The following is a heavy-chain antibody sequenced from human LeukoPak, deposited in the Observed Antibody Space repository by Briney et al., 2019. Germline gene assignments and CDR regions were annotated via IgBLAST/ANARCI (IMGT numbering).Heavy chain of an antibody. D-gene: IGHD6-19*01. J-gene: IGHJ4*02. Sequence: PSETLSLTCTVSGGSISGYYWSWIRQPPGKGLEWIAYISYSGSTNYNPSLKSRVTISEDTSKNQFSLKLSSVTAADTAVYYCARHQSHSSGWYIDYWGQGTLVTVSS. V-gene: IGHV4-59*08. CDR1: GGSISGYY. CDR3: ARHQSHSSGWYIDY. CDR2: ISYSGST.